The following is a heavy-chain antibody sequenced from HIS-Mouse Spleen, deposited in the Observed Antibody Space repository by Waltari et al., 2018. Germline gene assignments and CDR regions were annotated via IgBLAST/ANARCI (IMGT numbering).Heavy chain of an antibody. CDR1: RVSISSSSYY. D-gene: IGHD6-13*01. Sequence: QLQLQEPGPGLVKPSETLSLTCPGSRVSISSSSYYWGWIRQPPGKGLEWIGSIYYSGSTYYNPSLQSRVTISVDTSKNQFSLKLSSVTAADTAVYYCAREIPYSSSWYDWYFDLWGRGTLVTVSS. J-gene: IGHJ2*01. CDR3: AREIPYSSSWYDWYFDL. CDR2: IYYSGST. V-gene: IGHV4-39*07.